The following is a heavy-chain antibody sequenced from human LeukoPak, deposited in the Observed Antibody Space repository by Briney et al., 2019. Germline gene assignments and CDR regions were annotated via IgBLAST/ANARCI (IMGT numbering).Heavy chain of an antibody. V-gene: IGHV5-51*01. Sequence: GVSLKISSKGSGYGFTSYWIGRVRPTPGKGLEWMGIIYPGDSDTRYSPSFQGQVTISADKSISTAYLQWSSLKASDTAMYYCARRNDYYYYMDVWGKGTTVTVS. CDR1: GYGFTSYW. CDR2: IYPGDSDT. CDR3: ARRNDYYYYMDV. J-gene: IGHJ6*03.